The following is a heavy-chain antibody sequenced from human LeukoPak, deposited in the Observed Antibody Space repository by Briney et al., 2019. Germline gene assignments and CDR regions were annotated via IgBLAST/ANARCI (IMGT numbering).Heavy chain of an antibody. J-gene: IGHJ4*02. V-gene: IGHV3-66*02. CDR1: GFTFSSYW. CDR3: ARVESASLSFDY. CDR2: IYSGGKT. Sequence: GGSLRLSCAASGFTFSSYWMSWVRQAPGKGLEWVSVIYSGGKTYYADSVKGRFTISRDNSKNTLYLQMNSLRPEDTAVYYCARVESASLSFDYWGQGTLVTVSS. D-gene: IGHD1-1*01.